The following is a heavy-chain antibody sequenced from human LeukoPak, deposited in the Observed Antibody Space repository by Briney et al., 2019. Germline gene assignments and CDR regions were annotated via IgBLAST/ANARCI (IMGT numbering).Heavy chain of an antibody. CDR2: IWYDASGQ. D-gene: IGHD3-22*01. CDR1: GFSFSTYG. V-gene: IGHV3-33*01. Sequence: GRSLRLSCAASGFSFSTYGMHWGRQAPGKGLEWVAMIWYDASGQHYADSVKGRFTISRDTSKNTLYLQMNSLRAEDTAVYFCARDSLYDDNGYYHYFDYWGQGTLVTVSS. CDR3: ARDSLYDDNGYYHYFDY. J-gene: IGHJ4*02.